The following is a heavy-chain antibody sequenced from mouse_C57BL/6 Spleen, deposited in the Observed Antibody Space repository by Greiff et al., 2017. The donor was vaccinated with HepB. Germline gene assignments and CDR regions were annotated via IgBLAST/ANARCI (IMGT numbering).Heavy chain of an antibody. J-gene: IGHJ3*01. D-gene: IGHD3-2*02. Sequence: EVQGVESGGGLVKPGGSLKLSCAASGFTFSSYAMSWVRQTPEKRLEWVATISDGGSYTYYPDNVKGRFTISRDNAKNNLYLQMSHLKSEDTAMYYCARDRETAQATPFAYWGQGTLVTVSA. CDR1: GFTFSSYA. CDR2: ISDGGSYT. CDR3: ARDRETAQATPFAY. V-gene: IGHV5-4*01.